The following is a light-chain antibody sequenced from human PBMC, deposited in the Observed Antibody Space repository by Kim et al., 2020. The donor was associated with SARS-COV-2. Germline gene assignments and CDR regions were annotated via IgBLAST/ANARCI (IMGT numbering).Light chain of an antibody. J-gene: IGKJ2*01. CDR1: QIISTW. V-gene: IGKV1-5*03. CDR3: QQYNSYPYT. Sequence: DIQMTQSPSTLSASVGGRVTITCRASQIISTWLAWYQQKPGKAPNLLIYKASSLESGVPSRFRGSGSGTEFTLTITNLQPDDFTTYYCQQYNSYPYTFGQGTKLEIK. CDR2: KAS.